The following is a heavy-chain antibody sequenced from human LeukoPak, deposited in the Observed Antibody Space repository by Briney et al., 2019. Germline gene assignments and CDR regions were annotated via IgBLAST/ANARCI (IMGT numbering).Heavy chain of an antibody. J-gene: IGHJ3*02. D-gene: IGHD3-9*01. V-gene: IGHV4-61*02. CDR1: GGSISSGSYY. CDR2: IYTSGST. CDR3: ARERGYDILFSVDAFDI. Sequence: SETLSLTCTVSGGSISSGSYYWSWIRQPAGKGLEWIGRIYTSGSTNYNPSLKSRVTISVDTSKNQFSLKLSSVTAADTAVYYCARERGYDILFSVDAFDIWGQGTMVTVSS.